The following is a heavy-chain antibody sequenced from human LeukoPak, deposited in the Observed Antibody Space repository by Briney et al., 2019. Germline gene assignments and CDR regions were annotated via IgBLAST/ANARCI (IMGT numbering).Heavy chain of an antibody. V-gene: IGHV3-23*01. CDR2: ITDAVGST. J-gene: IGHJ4*02. Sequence: GWSLRLSCAASGFTFGSSSISWVRQAPGKGLEWVSAITDAVGSTHYADSVKGRFTISSDNSKNTVYLQMNSLRPEDMAVYYCAKEIFSGLLYIDYWGQGTLVTVSS. CDR1: GFTFGSSS. D-gene: IGHD5-12*01. CDR3: AKEIFSGLLYIDY.